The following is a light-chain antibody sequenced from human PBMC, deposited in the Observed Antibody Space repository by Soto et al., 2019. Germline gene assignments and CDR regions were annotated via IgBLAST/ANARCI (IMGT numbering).Light chain of an antibody. CDR1: QSVSSSF. CDR3: QQYDSSPCT. CDR2: GAS. J-gene: IGKJ1*01. Sequence: EIVLTQSPGTLSLSPGERATLSCRASQSVSSSFLAWYQQKPGQAPRLLIYGASSSATGIPDRFSGSGSGTDFTLTISRLEPEDFAVYYCQQYDSSPCTFGQGTKVEIK. V-gene: IGKV3-20*01.